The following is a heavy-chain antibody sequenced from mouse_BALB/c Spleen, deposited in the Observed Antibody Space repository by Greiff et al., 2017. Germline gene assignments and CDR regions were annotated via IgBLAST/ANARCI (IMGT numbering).Heavy chain of an antibody. V-gene: IGHV5-17*02. CDR2: ISSGSSTI. D-gene: IGHD2-1*01. Sequence: EVKLVESGGGLVQPGGSRKLSCAASGFTFSSFGMHWVRQAPEKGLEWVAYISSGSSTIYYADTVKGRFTISRDNPKNTLFLQMTSLRSEDTAMYYCARSHYGNGFAYWGQGTLVTVSA. J-gene: IGHJ3*01. CDR1: GFTFSSFG. CDR3: ARSHYGNGFAY.